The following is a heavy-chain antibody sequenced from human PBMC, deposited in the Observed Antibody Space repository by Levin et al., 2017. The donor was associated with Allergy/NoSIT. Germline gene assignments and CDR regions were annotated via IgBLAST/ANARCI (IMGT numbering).Heavy chain of an antibody. Sequence: GESLKISCAASGFTFSSYGMHWVRQAPGKGLEWVAVISYDGSNKYYADSVKGRFTISRDNSKNTLYLQMNSLRAEDTAVYYCAKMYSSSWYGYFDYWGQGTLVTVSS. V-gene: IGHV3-30*18. CDR2: ISYDGSNK. J-gene: IGHJ4*02. D-gene: IGHD6-13*01. CDR3: AKMYSSSWYGYFDY. CDR1: GFTFSSYG.